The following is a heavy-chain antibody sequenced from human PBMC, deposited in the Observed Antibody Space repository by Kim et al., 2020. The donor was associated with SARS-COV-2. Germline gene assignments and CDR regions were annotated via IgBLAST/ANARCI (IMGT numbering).Heavy chain of an antibody. Sequence: LSLTCASSGFTFSSYEMNWVRQAPGKGLEWVSYISSSGSNRYYADSVKGRFTISRDNAKNSLFLQMNSLRAEDTAVYYCARGVYDSCGYHYPWGQGTLVTVSS. J-gene: IGHJ5*02. CDR1: GFTFSSYE. CDR3: ARGVYDSCGYHYP. CDR2: ISSSGSNR. D-gene: IGHD3-22*01. V-gene: IGHV3-48*03.